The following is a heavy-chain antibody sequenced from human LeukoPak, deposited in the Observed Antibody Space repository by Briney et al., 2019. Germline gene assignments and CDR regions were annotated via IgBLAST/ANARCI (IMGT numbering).Heavy chain of an antibody. CDR1: GGSVSSDKSY. CDR3: ARGYYYRT. CDR2: IYADGDS. V-gene: IGHV4-61*02. D-gene: IGHD3-10*01. J-gene: IGHJ4*02. Sequence: ASETLSLTCTVSGGSVSSDKSYWNWIRQPAGKGLEWIGRIYADGDSTYNPSLRSRVTISVDTSKNQLSLRLTSMTAADTAVYYCARGYYYRTWGQGTLVTVSS.